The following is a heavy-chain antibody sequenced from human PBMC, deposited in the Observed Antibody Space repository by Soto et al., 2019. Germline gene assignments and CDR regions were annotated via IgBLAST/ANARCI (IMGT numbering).Heavy chain of an antibody. Sequence: GGSLRLSCTASGFTLSRVWMNWVRQAPGKGLEWVANIKFDGSQKSYVDSVKGRFTISRDNTENSLHLQMDSLRAEDTAVYYCARDADYLDGTLWYDGYEMWGRGTMVTV. CDR1: GFTLSRVW. J-gene: IGHJ3*02. D-gene: IGHD6-19*01. CDR2: IKFDGSQK. V-gene: IGHV3-7*01. CDR3: ARDADYLDGTLWYDGYEM.